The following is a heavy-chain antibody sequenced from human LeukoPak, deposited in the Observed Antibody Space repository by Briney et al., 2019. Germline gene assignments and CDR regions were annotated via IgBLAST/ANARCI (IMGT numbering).Heavy chain of an antibody. J-gene: IGHJ4*02. CDR2: INSDGSST. V-gene: IGHV3-74*01. Sequence: GGSLRLSCAASGFTFSSYWMHWVRQAPGKGLVWVSRINSDGSSTSYADSVKGRFTISRDNAKNTLYLQMNSLRAEDTAVYYRARDGLLWFGELFYWGQGTLVTVSS. D-gene: IGHD3-10*01. CDR3: ARDGLLWFGELFY. CDR1: GFTFSSYW.